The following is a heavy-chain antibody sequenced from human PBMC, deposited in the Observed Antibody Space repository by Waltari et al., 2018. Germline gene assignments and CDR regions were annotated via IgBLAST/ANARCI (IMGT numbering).Heavy chain of an antibody. CDR3: AREVMRCSSTSCYSEGGWFDP. V-gene: IGHV1-18*01. Sequence: QVQLVQSGAEVTKPGASVKVSCKASGYTFPSYGIRWVRQAPGQGHEWMGWISAYNGNTNYAQKLQGRVTMTTDTSTSTAYMELRSLRSDDTAVYYCAREVMRCSSTSCYSEGGWFDPWGQGTLVTVSS. CDR1: GYTFPSYG. CDR2: ISAYNGNT. J-gene: IGHJ5*02. D-gene: IGHD2-2*01.